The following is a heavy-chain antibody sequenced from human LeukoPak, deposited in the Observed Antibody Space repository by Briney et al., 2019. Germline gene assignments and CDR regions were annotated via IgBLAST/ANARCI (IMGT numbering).Heavy chain of an antibody. CDR3: ARDSRYSGSYIGAFDV. Sequence: GGSLRLSCAASGFTFSDYYMSWMRQAPGKGLEWVSYISSSGSTIYYADSVKGRFTISRDNAKNSLYLQMNSLRAENTAVYYCARDSRYSGSYIGAFDVWGQGTMVTVSS. D-gene: IGHD1-26*01. CDR1: GFTFSDYY. J-gene: IGHJ3*01. V-gene: IGHV3-11*04. CDR2: ISSSGSTI.